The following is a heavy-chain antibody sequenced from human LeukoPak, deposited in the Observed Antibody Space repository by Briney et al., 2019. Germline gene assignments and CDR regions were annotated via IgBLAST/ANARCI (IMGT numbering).Heavy chain of an antibody. D-gene: IGHD3-22*01. CDR2: IIPIFGTA. Sequence: SVKVSCKASGGIFSSYAISWVRQAPGQGLEWMGGIIPIFGTANYAQKFQGRVTITADESTSTAYMELSSLRSEDTAVYYCARVDYYDSSGYYYDHPFDYWGQGTLVTVSS. J-gene: IGHJ4*02. CDR3: ARVDYYDSSGYYYDHPFDY. CDR1: GGIFSSYA. V-gene: IGHV1-69*01.